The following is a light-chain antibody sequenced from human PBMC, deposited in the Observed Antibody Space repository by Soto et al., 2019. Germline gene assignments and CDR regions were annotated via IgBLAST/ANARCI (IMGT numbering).Light chain of an antibody. Sequence: IVLTQSAGTLSLSPEERATLSCIAILTFSSKYLAWYQHNTGQAPSLLIYGASTRAAGIPDRFSGSGSGTDFTLTISRLEPEDVAVYYCQHYGTAPRRYIFGQGTKVDIK. CDR2: GAS. CDR3: QHYGTAPRRYI. J-gene: IGKJ2*01. CDR1: LTFSSKY. V-gene: IGKV3-20*01.